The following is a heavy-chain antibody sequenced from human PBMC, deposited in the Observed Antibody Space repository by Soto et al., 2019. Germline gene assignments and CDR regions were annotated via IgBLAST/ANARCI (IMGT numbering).Heavy chain of an antibody. CDR2: FYPGDSDT. CDR1: GYSFTTYW. V-gene: IGHV5-51*01. CDR3: ARTDRYSSGWYGQRNYYYGMDV. J-gene: IGHJ6*02. D-gene: IGHD6-19*01. Sequence: GESLKISCKGSGYSFTTYWIGWVRQMPGKGLEWMGIFYPGDSDTRYSPSFQGQVTISADKSISTAYLQWSSLKASDTAMYYCARTDRYSSGWYGQRNYYYGMDVWGQGTTVTVSS.